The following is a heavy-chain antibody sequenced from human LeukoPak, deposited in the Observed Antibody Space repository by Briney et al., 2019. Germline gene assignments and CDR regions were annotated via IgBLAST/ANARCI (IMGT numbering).Heavy chain of an antibody. CDR2: IYSGGST. Sequence: PGGSLRLSCAASGFTVSSNYMSWVRQAPGRGLEWVSVIYSGGSTYYADSVRGRFTISRDNSKNTLYLQSSSLRAEDTAVYYCAREVATILDFWGQGTLVTVSS. D-gene: IGHD5-24*01. CDR3: AREVATILDF. V-gene: IGHV3-53*01. CDR1: GFTVSSNY. J-gene: IGHJ4*02.